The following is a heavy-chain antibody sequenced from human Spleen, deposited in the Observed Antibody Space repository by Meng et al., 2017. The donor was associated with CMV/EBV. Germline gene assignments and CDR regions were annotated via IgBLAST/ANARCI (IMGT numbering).Heavy chain of an antibody. Sequence: GESLKISCAASRFAFSRCEMHWVRQAPGKGLEWVANIKQDGSEKYYVDSVKGRFTISRDNAKNSLYLQMNSLRAEDTAVYYCARLLGYCSSTSCYTEDYFDYWGQGTLVTVSS. V-gene: IGHV3-7*01. J-gene: IGHJ4*02. CDR1: RFAFSRCE. CDR3: ARLLGYCSSTSCYTEDYFDY. CDR2: IKQDGSEK. D-gene: IGHD2-2*02.